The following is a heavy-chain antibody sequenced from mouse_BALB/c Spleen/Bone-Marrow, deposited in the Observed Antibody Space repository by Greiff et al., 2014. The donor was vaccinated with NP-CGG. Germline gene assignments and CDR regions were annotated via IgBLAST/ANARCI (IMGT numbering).Heavy chain of an antibody. J-gene: IGHJ4*01. CDR1: GYTFTNYY. CDR3: TRSRRAMDH. V-gene: IGHV1S81*02. Sequence: VQRVESGAELVKPGASVKLSCKASGYTFTNYYMCWVKQRPGQGLEWIGEINPSNGGTDYNEKFKNKATMTVDKSSSTAYMSLSSLTSEDSAVYYCTRSRRAMDHWGQGTSVTVSS. CDR2: INPSNGGT.